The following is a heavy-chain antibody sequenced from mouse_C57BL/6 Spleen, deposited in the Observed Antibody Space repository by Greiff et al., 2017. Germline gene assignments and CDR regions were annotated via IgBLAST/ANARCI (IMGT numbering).Heavy chain of an antibody. Sequence: VQLQQSGAELARPGASVKLSCKASGYTFTSYGISWVKQRTGQGLEWIGEIYPRSGNTYYNEKFKGKATLTADKSSSTAYMELRSLTSEDSAVYFCARLTTVVATFHYFDYWGQGTTLTVSS. CDR3: ARLTTVVATFHYFDY. J-gene: IGHJ2*01. V-gene: IGHV1-81*01. CDR2: IYPRSGNT. CDR1: GYTFTSYG. D-gene: IGHD1-1*01.